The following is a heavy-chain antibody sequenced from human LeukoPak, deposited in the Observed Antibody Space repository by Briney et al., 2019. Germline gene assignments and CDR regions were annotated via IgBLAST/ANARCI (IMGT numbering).Heavy chain of an antibody. CDR2: FDPEDGET. CDR1: GYTLTELS. CDR3: ATLFGGITMVRGPPFDP. J-gene: IGHJ5*02. Sequence: ASVKVSCKVSGYTLTELSMHWVRQAPGKGLEWMGGFDPEDGETIYAQKFQGRVTMTEDTSTDTAYMELSSLRSEDTAVYYCATLFGGITMVRGPPFDPWGQGTLVTVSS. V-gene: IGHV1-24*01. D-gene: IGHD3-10*01.